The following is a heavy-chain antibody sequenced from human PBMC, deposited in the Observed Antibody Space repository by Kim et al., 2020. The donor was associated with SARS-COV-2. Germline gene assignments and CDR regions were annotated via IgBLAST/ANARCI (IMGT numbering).Heavy chain of an antibody. J-gene: IGHJ4*02. D-gene: IGHD3-10*01. CDR3: ARSGVLWFGEFDY. V-gene: IGHV4-31*02. Sequence: YTPAQHSRVTMPVDTSKNRFSRKVSSVTAADSAVYYCARSGVLWFGEFDYWGQGTLVTVSS.